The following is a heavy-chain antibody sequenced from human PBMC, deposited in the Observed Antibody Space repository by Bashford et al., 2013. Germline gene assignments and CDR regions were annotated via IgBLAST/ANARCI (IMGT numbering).Heavy chain of an antibody. CDR1: GGSISPHY. Sequence: SETLSLTCTVSGGSISPHYWSWIRQSPGKGLEWIGYIYYSGSTNYNPSLKSRVTISVDTSKNQFSLKLSSVTAADTAVYYCASQHMVRGLPDWFDPWGQGTLVTVSS. CDR3: ASQHMVRGLPDWFDP. D-gene: IGHD3-10*01. J-gene: IGHJ5*02. V-gene: IGHV4-59*11. CDR2: IYYSGST.